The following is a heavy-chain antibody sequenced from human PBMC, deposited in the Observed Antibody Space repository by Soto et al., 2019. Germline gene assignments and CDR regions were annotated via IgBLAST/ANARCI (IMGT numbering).Heavy chain of an antibody. Sequence: ELQLVESGGGLVQPGGSLRLSCAASGFSVSINYVNWVRQAPGKGLEWVSVIYSGGTTNYADSVKGRFTISRDTSKNTLHLQMNSLRVEDTAVYYCAGDSTDGDFVDAFDVWGQGTMVTVSS. CDR3: AGDSTDGDFVDAFDV. CDR2: IYSGGTT. D-gene: IGHD4-17*01. J-gene: IGHJ3*01. V-gene: IGHV3-66*01. CDR1: GFSVSINY.